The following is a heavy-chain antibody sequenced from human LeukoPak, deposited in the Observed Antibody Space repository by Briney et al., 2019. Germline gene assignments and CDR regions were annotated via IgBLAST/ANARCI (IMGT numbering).Heavy chain of an antibody. Sequence: ASVKVSCKASGYTFTGYYMHWVRQAPGQGLEWMGWINPNSGGTNYAQKFQGRVTMTRDTSINTAYMELTRLMSDDTAVYYCARDRETGSYYGIDYWGQGTLVTVSS. CDR3: ARDRETGSYYGIDY. J-gene: IGHJ4*02. V-gene: IGHV1-2*02. CDR2: INPNSGGT. D-gene: IGHD1-26*01. CDR1: GYTFTGYY.